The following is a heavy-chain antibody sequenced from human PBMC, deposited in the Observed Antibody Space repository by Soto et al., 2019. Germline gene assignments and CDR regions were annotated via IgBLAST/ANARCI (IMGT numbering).Heavy chain of an antibody. V-gene: IGHV4-61*01. CDR2: VYYSGST. J-gene: IGHJ4*02. CDR3: ARGSYVDY. CDR1: GGSVSSPSYY. Sequence: ETLSLTCTVSGGSVSSPSYYWNWIRQPPGKGLEWIGYVYYSGSTNYHPSLKSRVTISVDTSKNQFSLNLTSVTAADTAVYYCARGSYVDYWGQGTLVTVSS.